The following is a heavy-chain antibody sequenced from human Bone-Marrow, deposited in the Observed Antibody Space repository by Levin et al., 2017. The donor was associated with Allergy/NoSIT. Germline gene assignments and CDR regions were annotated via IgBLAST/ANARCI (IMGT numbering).Heavy chain of an antibody. D-gene: IGHD3-3*01. V-gene: IGHV1-2*02. Sequence: PLASVKVSCMASGYAFTGYFIHWVRQSPGQGLEWMGRINSYSGGADYAQKFQGRVTMTRDTSVDTAYMELSRLTSDDTAVYYCVRPPRESEIFLFVWGQGTLVTVSS. J-gene: IGHJ4*02. CDR3: VRPPRESEIFLFV. CDR2: INSYSGGA. CDR1: GYAFTGYF.